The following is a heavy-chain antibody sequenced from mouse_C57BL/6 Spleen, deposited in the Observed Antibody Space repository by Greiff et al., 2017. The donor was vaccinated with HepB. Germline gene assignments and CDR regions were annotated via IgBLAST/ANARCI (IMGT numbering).Heavy chain of an antibody. CDR3: LRSSGDY. V-gene: IGHV1-82*01. Sequence: QVQLKESGPELVKPGASVKISCKASGYAFSSSWMNWVKQRPGKGLEWIGRIYPGDGDTNYNGKFKGKATLTADKSSSTAYMQLSSLTSEDSAVYFCLRSSGDYWGQGTTLTVSS. D-gene: IGHD1-1*01. CDR2: IYPGDGDT. CDR1: GYAFSSSW. J-gene: IGHJ2*01.